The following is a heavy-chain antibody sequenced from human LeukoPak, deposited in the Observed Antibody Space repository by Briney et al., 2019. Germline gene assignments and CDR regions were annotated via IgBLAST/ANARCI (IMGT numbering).Heavy chain of an antibody. D-gene: IGHD2-21*02. CDR3: ARDFKGDSELNWFDP. V-gene: IGHV4-39*07. J-gene: IGHJ5*02. Sequence: KPSETLSLTCTVSGGSISSSSYYWGWIRQPPGKGLEWIGSIYYSGSTYYNPSLKSRVTISVDTSKNQFSLKLSSVTAADTAVYYCARDFKGDSELNWFDPWGQGTLVTVSS. CDR2: IYYSGST. CDR1: GGSISSSSYY.